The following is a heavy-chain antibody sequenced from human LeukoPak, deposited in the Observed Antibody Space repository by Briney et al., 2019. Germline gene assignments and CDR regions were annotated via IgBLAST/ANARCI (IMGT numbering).Heavy chain of an antibody. CDR3: ARDALGSYDY. D-gene: IGHD3-10*01. J-gene: IGHJ4*02. CDR2: ISNSGSTL. CDR1: GFAFSDFY. Sequence: GGPLRLSCAASGFAFSDFYMFWIRQAPGKGLEWISYISNSGSTLYYADSVKGRFTISRDNDKNLLYLQMNSLRADDTAVYYSARDALGSYDYWGQGTLVTVSS. V-gene: IGHV3-11*01.